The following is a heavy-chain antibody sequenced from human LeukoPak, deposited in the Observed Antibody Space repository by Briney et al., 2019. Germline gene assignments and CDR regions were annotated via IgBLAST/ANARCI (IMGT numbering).Heavy chain of an antibody. J-gene: IGHJ6*03. CDR1: GDSISSSSYY. D-gene: IGHD2-2*01. CDR2: ISYSGST. CDR3: ARLSRYYYYMDV. Sequence: PSETLSLTCTVSGDSISSSSYYWGWIRQPPGKGLEWIGSISYSGSTYYNPSLKSRVTIFVDTSKNQFSLKLSSVTAADTAVYYCARLSRYYYYMDVWGKGTTVTVSS. V-gene: IGHV4-39*01.